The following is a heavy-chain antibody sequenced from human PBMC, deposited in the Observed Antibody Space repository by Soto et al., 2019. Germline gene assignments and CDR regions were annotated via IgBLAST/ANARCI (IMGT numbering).Heavy chain of an antibody. CDR3: EVTTGY. V-gene: IGHV1-8*01. Sequence: QVQVVQSRAEVKKPGASVKVSCKTSGYTFTDNDINWVRQAPGQGLEYMGWMSPDSGNAGYAKQFQGRVTMTRDTSISTAYMELSSLRSEDTAVYYCEVTTGYWGQGTLVTVSS. J-gene: IGHJ4*02. CDR2: MSPDSGNA. CDR1: GYTFTDND. D-gene: IGHD2-21*02.